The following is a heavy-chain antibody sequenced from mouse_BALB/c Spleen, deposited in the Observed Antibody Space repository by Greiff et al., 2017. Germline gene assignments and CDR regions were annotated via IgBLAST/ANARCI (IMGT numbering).Heavy chain of an antibody. J-gene: IGHJ4*01. V-gene: IGHV1S81*02. Sequence: QVQLQQPGAELVKPGASVKLSCKASGYTFTSYWMHWVKQRPGQGLEWIGEINPSNGRTNYNEKFKSKATLTVDKSSSTAYMQLSSLTSEDSAVYYCARRTGDGSSYRYYAMDYWGQGTSVTGSS. CDR1: GYTFTSYW. D-gene: IGHD1-1*01. CDR3: ARRTGDGSSYRYYAMDY. CDR2: INPSNGRT.